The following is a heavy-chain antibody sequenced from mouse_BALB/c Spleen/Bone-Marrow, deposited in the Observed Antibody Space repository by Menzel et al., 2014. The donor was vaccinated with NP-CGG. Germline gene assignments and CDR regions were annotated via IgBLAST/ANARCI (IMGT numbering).Heavy chain of an antibody. D-gene: IGHD3-2*02. Sequence: DVKLQESGGDLVKPGGSLKLSCVASGFAFGSYGMSWVRQTPDKRLEWVATISSGGSSTYYPASVKGRFTISRDNAKSTLYLQMSSLNSEDTAMYYCTRRPLQANSYFDCWGQGTTLTVSS. J-gene: IGHJ2*01. CDR2: ISSGGSST. CDR1: GFAFGSYG. V-gene: IGHV5-6*02. CDR3: TRRPLQANSYFDC.